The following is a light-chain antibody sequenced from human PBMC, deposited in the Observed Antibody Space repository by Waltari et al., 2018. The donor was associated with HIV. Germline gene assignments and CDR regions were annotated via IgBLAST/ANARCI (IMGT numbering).Light chain of an antibody. CDR2: GAS. CDR3: QQTHDLPLT. Sequence: DIRMTQSPSSLSAPVGQRVIITCRPSQNIRTSLNWYQHKPGMAPKLLIYGASTLQSGIPSRFIGDGSGTDFTLTISGLQPEDFGTYYCQQTHDLPLTFGGGT. V-gene: IGKV1-39*01. J-gene: IGKJ4*02. CDR1: QNIRTS.